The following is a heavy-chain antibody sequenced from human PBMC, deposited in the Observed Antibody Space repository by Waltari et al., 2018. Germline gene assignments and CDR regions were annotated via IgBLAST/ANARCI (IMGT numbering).Heavy chain of an antibody. J-gene: IGHJ4*02. Sequence: QVQLQVSGPGLVKPSETLSLTCTVSGGSISSYYWSWVRQPPGKGLEWIGYSYYSGSTNYNPSLKSRVTISVDTSKNQFSLKLSSVTAADTAVYYCARSDYGGNSMLDYWGQGTLVTVSS. CDR2: SYYSGST. V-gene: IGHV4-59*01. D-gene: IGHD4-17*01. CDR1: GGSISSYY. CDR3: ARSDYGGNSMLDY.